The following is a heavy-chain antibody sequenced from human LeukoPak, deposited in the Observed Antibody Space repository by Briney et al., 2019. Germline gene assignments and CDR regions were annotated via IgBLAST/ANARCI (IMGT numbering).Heavy chain of an antibody. CDR1: GGSISSHY. Sequence: PSETLSLTCTVSGGSISSHYWSWIRQPPGKGLEWIGYICYSGSTNYNPSLKSRVTISVDTSKNQFSLKLSSVTAADTAVYYCARGVAAAGGDYYYYMDVWGKGTTVTVSS. V-gene: IGHV4-59*11. J-gene: IGHJ6*03. CDR2: ICYSGST. D-gene: IGHD6-13*01. CDR3: ARGVAAAGGDYYYYMDV.